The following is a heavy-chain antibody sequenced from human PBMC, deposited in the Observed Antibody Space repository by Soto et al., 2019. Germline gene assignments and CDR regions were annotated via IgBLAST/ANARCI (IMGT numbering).Heavy chain of an antibody. CDR2: IIPIFGTA. J-gene: IGHJ6*02. Sequence: GASVKVSGRASGATFSSYAISWVRQAPGQGLEWMGGIIPIFGTANYAQKFQGRVTITADESTSTAYMELSSLRSEDTAVYYCARDRGDQDYYYYYGMDVWGQGTTVTVPS. CDR3: ARDRGDQDYYYYYGMDV. CDR1: GATFSSYA. V-gene: IGHV1-69*13.